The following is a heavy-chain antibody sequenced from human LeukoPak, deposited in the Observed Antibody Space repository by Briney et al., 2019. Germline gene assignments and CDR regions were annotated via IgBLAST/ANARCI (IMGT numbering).Heavy chain of an antibody. D-gene: IGHD3-10*01. J-gene: IGHJ5*02. CDR3: ARDWKDVRGVKGWFDP. CDR2: ISASNGNT. Sequence: ASVKVSCKASGYTFTSYGISWVRQAPGQGLEWMGWISASNGNTNYAETFQGRVTMTTDTSTSTAYMELRSLRSDDTAVYYCARDWKDVRGVKGWFDPWGQGTLVTVSS. CDR1: GYTFTSYG. V-gene: IGHV1-18*01.